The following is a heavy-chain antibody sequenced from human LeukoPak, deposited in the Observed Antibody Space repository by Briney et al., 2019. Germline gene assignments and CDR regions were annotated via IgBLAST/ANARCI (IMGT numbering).Heavy chain of an antibody. D-gene: IGHD3-22*01. CDR2: ISSSSSTI. J-gene: IGHJ4*02. V-gene: IGHV3-48*01. CDR3: AKIAYDIIGSLPPHFDY. CDR1: GFTFSSYS. Sequence: GGSLRLSCAASGFTFSSYSMNWVRQAPGKGLEWVSYISSSSSTIYYADSVKGRFTISRDNSKNTLFLQMNSLRVEDTAVFYCAKIAYDIIGSLPPHFDYWGQGTLVTVSS.